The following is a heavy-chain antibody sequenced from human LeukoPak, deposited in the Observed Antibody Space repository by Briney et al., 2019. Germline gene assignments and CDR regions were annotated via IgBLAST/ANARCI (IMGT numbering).Heavy chain of an antibody. CDR1: GGSFSGYY. CDR2: INHSGST. Sequence: SETLSLTCAVYGGSFSGYYWSWIRQPPGKGLEWIGEINHSGSTNYNPSLKSRVTISVDTSKNQFSLKLSSVTAADTAVYYCARTNIVVVVAATPSLGWFDSWGQGTLVTVSS. J-gene: IGHJ5*01. CDR3: ARTNIVVVVAATPSLGWFDS. V-gene: IGHV4-34*01. D-gene: IGHD2-15*01.